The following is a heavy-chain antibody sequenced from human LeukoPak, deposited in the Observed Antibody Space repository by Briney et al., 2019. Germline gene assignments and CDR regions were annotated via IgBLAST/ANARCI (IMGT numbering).Heavy chain of an antibody. J-gene: IGHJ4*02. CDR3: ARGRPILEWLDQYYFDY. Sequence: ASVKVSCKVSGYTLTELSMHWVRQAPGKGLEWMGGFDPEDGETIYAQKFQGRVTMTEDTSTDTAYMELSSLRSDDTAVYYCARGRPILEWLDQYYFDYWGQGTLVTVSS. CDR2: FDPEDGET. V-gene: IGHV1-24*01. D-gene: IGHD3-3*01. CDR1: GYTLTELS.